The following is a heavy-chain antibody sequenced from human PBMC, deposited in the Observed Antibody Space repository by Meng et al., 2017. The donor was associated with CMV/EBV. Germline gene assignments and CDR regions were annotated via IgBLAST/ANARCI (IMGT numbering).Heavy chain of an antibody. V-gene: IGHV3-30*04. D-gene: IGHD5-12*01. J-gene: IGHJ5*02. CDR3: ARGYSAYDYRGANWFDP. Sequence: FNFRSYAMNWGRQAPGKGLEWVTIISYDGSNKYYADSVKGRFTSYRDNSNNTLYLQMNSLRAEDTAVYYCARGYSAYDYRGANWFDPWGQGTLVTVSS. CDR2: ISYDGSNK. CDR1: FNFRSYA.